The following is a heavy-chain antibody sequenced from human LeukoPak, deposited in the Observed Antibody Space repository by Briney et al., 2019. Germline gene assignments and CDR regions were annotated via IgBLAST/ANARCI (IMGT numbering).Heavy chain of an antibody. CDR3: ARVGYYYDSSGYYFDY. V-gene: IGHV1-69*04. J-gene: IGHJ4*02. D-gene: IGHD3-22*01. CDR1: GGTFSSYA. CDR2: IIPILGIA. Sequence: GASVKVSCKASGGTFSSYAISWVRQAPGQGLEWMGRIIPILGIANYAQKFQGRVTITADKSTSTAYMELSSLRSEDTAVYYCARVGYYYDSSGYYFDYWGQGTLVTVSS.